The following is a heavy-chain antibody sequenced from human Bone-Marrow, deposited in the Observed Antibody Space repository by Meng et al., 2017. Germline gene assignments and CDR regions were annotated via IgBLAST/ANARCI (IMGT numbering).Heavy chain of an antibody. Sequence: VQRQGPGPRLVTPSVTPSLTRAVSGGSISSSNWGSWVRQPPGKGLEWIGEIYHSGSTNYNPSLKSRVTISVDKSKNQFSLKLSSVTAADTAVYYCARARGIAVAEPWDYWGQGTLVTVSS. CDR1: GGSISSSNW. CDR3: ARARGIAVAEPWDY. CDR2: IYHSGST. V-gene: IGHV4-4*02. D-gene: IGHD6-19*01. J-gene: IGHJ4*02.